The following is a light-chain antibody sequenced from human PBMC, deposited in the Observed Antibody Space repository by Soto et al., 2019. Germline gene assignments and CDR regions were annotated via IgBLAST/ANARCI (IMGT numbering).Light chain of an antibody. CDR1: SSNIGAGYD. V-gene: IGLV1-40*01. CDR3: QSYDSSSVV. J-gene: IGLJ2*01. Sequence: QTVLTQPPSVCGAPGQRVTISCTGSSSNIGAGYDVHWYQQLPGTAPKLLIYGNSNRPSGVPDRFSGSKSGTSASLAITGLQAEDEADYYRQSYDSSSVVFGGGTKLTVL. CDR2: GNS.